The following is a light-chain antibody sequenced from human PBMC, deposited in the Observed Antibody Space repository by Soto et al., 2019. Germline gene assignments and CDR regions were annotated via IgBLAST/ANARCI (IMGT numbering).Light chain of an antibody. V-gene: IGKV1-39*01. CDR1: QSISSY. J-gene: IGKJ1*01. CDR3: QQSYSTPFT. CDR2: AAS. Sequence: DIQMTQSPSSLSASVRDRVTITCRASQSISSYLNWYQQKPGKAPKLLIYAASSLQSGVPSRFSGSGSGTDFTLTISSLQPEDFATYYCQQSYSTPFTLGPGIKV.